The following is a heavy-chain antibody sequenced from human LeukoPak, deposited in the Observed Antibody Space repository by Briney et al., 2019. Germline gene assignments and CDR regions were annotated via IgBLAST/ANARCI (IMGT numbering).Heavy chain of an antibody. CDR2: ISAYNGNT. CDR3: ATEMLHYYYGMDV. D-gene: IGHD2-15*01. J-gene: IGHJ6*02. Sequence: ASVKVSCKASGGTFISYAISWVRQAPGQGLEWMGWISAYNGNTNYAQKLQGRVTMTTDTSTSTAYMELRSLRSDDTAVYYCATEMLHYYYGMDVWGQGTTVTVSS. V-gene: IGHV1-18*01. CDR1: GGTFISYA.